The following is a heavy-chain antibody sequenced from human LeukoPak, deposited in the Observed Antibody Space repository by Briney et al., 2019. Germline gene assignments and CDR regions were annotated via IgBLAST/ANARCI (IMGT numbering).Heavy chain of an antibody. Sequence: GGSLRLSCAASGFTFSSYGMTWVRQAPGKGLEWVSAISGRGGNTYYADSVKGRFTISRDNSKNTLYLQMNSLRAEDTAVYYCAKGRSGWPRSFDYWGQGTLVTVSS. CDR3: AKGRSGWPRSFDY. CDR1: GFTFSSYG. CDR2: ISGRGGNT. J-gene: IGHJ4*02. D-gene: IGHD6-19*01. V-gene: IGHV3-23*01.